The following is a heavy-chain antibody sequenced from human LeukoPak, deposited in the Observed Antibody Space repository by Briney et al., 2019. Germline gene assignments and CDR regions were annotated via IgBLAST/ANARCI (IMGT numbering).Heavy chain of an antibody. CDR3: AKDLKATYHDFWSGYYRDAFDI. Sequence: GGSLRLSCAASGFTFSSYAMSWVRQAPGKGLEWVSAISGSGGSTYYADSVKGRFTISRDNSKNTLYLQMNSLRAEDTAVYFCAKDLKATYHDFWSGYYRDAFDIWGQGTMVTVSS. V-gene: IGHV3-23*01. CDR1: GFTFSSYA. J-gene: IGHJ3*02. D-gene: IGHD3-3*01. CDR2: ISGSGGST.